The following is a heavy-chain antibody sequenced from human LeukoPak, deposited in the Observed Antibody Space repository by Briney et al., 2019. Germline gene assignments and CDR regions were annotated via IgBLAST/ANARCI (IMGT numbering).Heavy chain of an antibody. J-gene: IGHJ4*02. D-gene: IGHD2-2*01. CDR3: ARVRCSSNSCFPDY. Sequence: QPGGSLRLSCAASGFTFSTYWMSWVRQAPGKGLEWVANIKQDGSDKYYVDSVKGRFTISRDNAKNSLFLQMNSLRAEDTAVYYCARVRCSSNSCFPDYGGQGTLVTVSS. CDR1: GFTFSTYW. CDR2: IKQDGSDK. V-gene: IGHV3-7*01.